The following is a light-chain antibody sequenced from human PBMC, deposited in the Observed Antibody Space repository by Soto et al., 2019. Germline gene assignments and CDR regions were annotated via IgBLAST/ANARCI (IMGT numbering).Light chain of an antibody. CDR2: LNSDGSH. Sequence: QAVVTQSPSASASLGASVKLTCTLSSGHSTYAIAWHQQQPDKGPRYLMKLNSDGSHSKGDGIPDRFSGSSSGAERHLTISSLQSEDEADYYCQTWGTAIHDVVFGGGTKLTV. V-gene: IGLV4-69*01. CDR1: SGHSTYA. CDR3: QTWGTAIHDVV. J-gene: IGLJ2*01.